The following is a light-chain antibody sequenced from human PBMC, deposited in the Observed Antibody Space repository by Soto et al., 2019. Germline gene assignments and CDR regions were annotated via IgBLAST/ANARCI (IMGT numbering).Light chain of an antibody. J-gene: IGKJ1*01. CDR1: QSINDW. CDR2: VAS. CDR3: QQYNFYWT. V-gene: IGKV1-5*03. Sequence: DIQMTQSPSAVSASVGDRVSITCRASQSINDWLAWYQLKPGKAPKLLIHVASTLESGVPSRFSGSGSGTEFTLTISSLQPDDFATYYCQQYNFYWTFGQGTKVEI.